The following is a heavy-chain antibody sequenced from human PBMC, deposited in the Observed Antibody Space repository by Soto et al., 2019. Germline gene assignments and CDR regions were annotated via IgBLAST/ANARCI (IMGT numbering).Heavy chain of an antibody. D-gene: IGHD3-10*01. CDR3: TTWYYGSGSYYSYYYYGMDV. CDR1: GFTFSNAW. Sequence: GGSLRLSCAASGFTFSNAWMSWVRQAPGKGLEWVGRIKSKTDGGTTDYAAPVKGRFTISRDDSKNTLYLQMNSLKTEGTAVYYCTTWYYGSGSYYSYYYYGMDVWGQGTTVTVSS. CDR2: IKSKTDGGTT. J-gene: IGHJ6*02. V-gene: IGHV3-15*01.